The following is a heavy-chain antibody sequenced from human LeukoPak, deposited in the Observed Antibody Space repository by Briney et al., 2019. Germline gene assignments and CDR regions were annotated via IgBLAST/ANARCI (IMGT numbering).Heavy chain of an antibody. Sequence: PGRSLRLSCAASGFTFDDYAMHWVRQTPGKGLEWVSGISWNSGTMAYADSVRGRFTIFRDNARNSLCLQMSSLRAEDTALYYCAKDKFQRGYSYGLIEGWGHGTLVTVSS. CDR1: GFTFDDYA. V-gene: IGHV3-9*01. J-gene: IGHJ4*01. CDR2: ISWNSGTM. CDR3: AKDKFQRGYSYGLIEG. D-gene: IGHD5-18*01.